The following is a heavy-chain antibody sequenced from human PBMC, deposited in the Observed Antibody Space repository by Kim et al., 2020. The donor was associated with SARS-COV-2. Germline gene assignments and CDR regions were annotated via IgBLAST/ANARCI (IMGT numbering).Heavy chain of an antibody. V-gene: IGHV3-43*02. Sequence: GGSLRLSCAASGFAFHDYAMHWVRQAPGKGLEWVSLISGDGGFTFYADSVKGRLTISRDNTKNSLYLEMNSLETADTAFYYCAKGVSRTAMGYYYYGMDVWGEGITVTVSS. J-gene: IGHJ6*04. CDR1: GFAFHDYA. D-gene: IGHD5-18*01. CDR3: AKGVSRTAMGYYYYGMDV. CDR2: ISGDGGFT.